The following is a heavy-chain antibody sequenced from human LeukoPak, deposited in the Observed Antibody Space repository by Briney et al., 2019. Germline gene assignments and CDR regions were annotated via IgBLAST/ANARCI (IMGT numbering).Heavy chain of an antibody. CDR1: GGSISGSSYF. Sequence: PSETLSLTCTVSGGSISGSSYFWGWIRQPPGKGLEWIGSIYYSGSTYYNPSLKSRVTISVDTSKNQFSLKLSSVTAADTAVYYCARDNIEVATIFDYWGQGTLVTVSS. CDR3: ARDNIEVATIFDY. V-gene: IGHV4-39*02. D-gene: IGHD5-12*01. CDR2: IYYSGST. J-gene: IGHJ4*02.